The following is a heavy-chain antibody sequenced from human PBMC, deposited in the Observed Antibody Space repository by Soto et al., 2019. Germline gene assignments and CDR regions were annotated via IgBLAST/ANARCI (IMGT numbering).Heavy chain of an antibody. CDR3: ASRIAARPDTREPHYYYYYSMDV. Sequence: SETLSLTCAVYGGSFSGYYWSWIRQPPGKGLEWIGEINHSGSTNYNPSLKSRVTISVDTSKNQFSLKLSSVTAADTAVYYCASRIAARPDTREPHYYYYYSMDVWGTGTTVTLSS. V-gene: IGHV4-34*01. J-gene: IGHJ6*03. CDR1: GGSFSGYY. CDR2: INHSGST. D-gene: IGHD6-6*01.